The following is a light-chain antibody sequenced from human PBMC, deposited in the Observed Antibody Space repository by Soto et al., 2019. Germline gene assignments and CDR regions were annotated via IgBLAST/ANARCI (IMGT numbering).Light chain of an antibody. V-gene: IGKV3-11*01. J-gene: IGKJ1*01. Sequence: EIVLTQSPGTLSLSPGERATLSCRASQSVSSYLAWYQQKPGQAPRLLIYDATNRATGIPARFSGSGSGTDFTLTISSLEPEDFAVYYCQQRSKWTFGQGTKVDIK. CDR3: QQRSKWT. CDR1: QSVSSY. CDR2: DAT.